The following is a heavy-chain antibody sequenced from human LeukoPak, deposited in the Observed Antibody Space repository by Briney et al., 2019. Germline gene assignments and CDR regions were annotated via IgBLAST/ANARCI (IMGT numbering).Heavy chain of an antibody. CDR3: TRRVDTAMVEGIDFDY. Sequence: GGSLRLSCAASGFTFSSYEMNWVRQAPGKGLEWVSYISSSGSTIYYADSVKGRFTISRDNAKNSLYLQMNSLKTEDTAVYYCTRRVDTAMVEGIDFDYWGQGTLVTVSS. D-gene: IGHD5-18*01. J-gene: IGHJ4*02. CDR2: ISSSGSTI. V-gene: IGHV3-48*03. CDR1: GFTFSSYE.